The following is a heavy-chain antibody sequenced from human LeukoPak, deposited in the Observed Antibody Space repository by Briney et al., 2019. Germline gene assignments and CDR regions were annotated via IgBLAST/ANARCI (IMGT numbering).Heavy chain of an antibody. V-gene: IGHV1-8*01. J-gene: IGHJ5*02. Sequence: ASVKVSCKASGYTFTSYYMYWVRQAPGHGLEWMAWMNPNTGYTGFAQKFQRRVTITADKSTSTAYMELSSLRSEDTAVYYCARNSGYDLWFDPWGQGTLVTVSS. CDR3: ARNSGYDLWFDP. D-gene: IGHD5-12*01. CDR2: MNPNTGYT. CDR1: GYTFTSYY.